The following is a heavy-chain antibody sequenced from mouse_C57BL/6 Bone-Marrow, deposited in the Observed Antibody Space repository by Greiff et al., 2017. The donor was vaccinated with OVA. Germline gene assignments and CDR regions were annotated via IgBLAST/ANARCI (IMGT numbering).Heavy chain of an antibody. J-gene: IGHJ4*01. CDR1: GYSITSGYY. CDR3: ARDYYGSSHYAMDY. CDR2: ISYDGSN. Sequence: DVKLVESGPGLVKPSQSLSLTCSVTGYSITSGYYWNWIRQFPGNKLEWMGYISYDGSNNYNPSLKNRISITRDTSKNQFFLKLNSVTTEDTATYYCARDYYGSSHYAMDYWGQGTSVTVSS. V-gene: IGHV3-6*01. D-gene: IGHD1-1*01.